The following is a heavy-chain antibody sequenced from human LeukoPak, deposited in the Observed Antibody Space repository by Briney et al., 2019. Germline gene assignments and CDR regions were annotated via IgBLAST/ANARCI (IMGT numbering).Heavy chain of an antibody. CDR1: GGTFSSYT. Sequence: SVKVSCKASGGTFSSYTISWVRQAPGQGLEWMGRIIPILGIANYAQKFQGRVTITADKSTSTAYMELSSLRSEDTAVYYCARGGRREYQLLSNPSFDPWGQGTLVTVSS. V-gene: IGHV1-69*02. J-gene: IGHJ5*02. CDR3: ARGGRREYQLLSNPSFDP. CDR2: IIPILGIA. D-gene: IGHD2-2*01.